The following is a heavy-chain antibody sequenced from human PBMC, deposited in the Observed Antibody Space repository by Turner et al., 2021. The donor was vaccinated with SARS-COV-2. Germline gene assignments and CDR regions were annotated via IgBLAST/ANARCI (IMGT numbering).Heavy chain of an antibody. D-gene: IGHD5-18*01. CDR2: ISYDGSNK. V-gene: IGHV3-30*18. J-gene: IGHJ4*02. CDR1: GFTFSSYG. CDR3: AKGASQHFDY. Sequence: QVQLVESGGCLVQPGRSLRLPCAASGFTFSSYGMHWVRQAPGKGLGWVAVISYDGSNKYYADSVKGRFTISRDNSKNTLYLQMNSLRAEDTAVYYCAKGASQHFDYWGQGTLFTVSS.